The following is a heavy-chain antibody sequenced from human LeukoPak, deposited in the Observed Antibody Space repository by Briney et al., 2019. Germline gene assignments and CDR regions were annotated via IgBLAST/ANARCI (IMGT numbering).Heavy chain of an antibody. V-gene: IGHV1-2*06. Sequence: GASVKVSCKAAGYTFTGYYMFWVRQAPGQGLEWMGRINPNSGGTNYAQKFQGRVTMTRDTSISTAYMELSRLRSDDTAVYYCARDPYYDSSGFRPDYYYYMDVWGKGTTVTVSS. CDR2: INPNSGGT. J-gene: IGHJ6*03. CDR1: GYTFTGYY. CDR3: ARDPYYDSSGFRPDYYYYMDV. D-gene: IGHD3-22*01.